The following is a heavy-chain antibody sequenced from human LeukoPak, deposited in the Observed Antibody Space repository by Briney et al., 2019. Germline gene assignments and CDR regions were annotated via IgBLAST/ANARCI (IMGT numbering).Heavy chain of an antibody. Sequence: GGSLRLSCVASGFTVSQHWTTWVRQAPGKGLEWVAHINTDGSERDSVDSGTGRFTISRDNAKNSLYLQMNSLRAEDTAVYYCARVSKKWLLNALDIWGQGTMVTVSS. CDR1: GFTVSQHW. D-gene: IGHD3-22*01. CDR3: ARVSKKWLLNALDI. J-gene: IGHJ3*02. CDR2: INTDGSER. V-gene: IGHV3-7*04.